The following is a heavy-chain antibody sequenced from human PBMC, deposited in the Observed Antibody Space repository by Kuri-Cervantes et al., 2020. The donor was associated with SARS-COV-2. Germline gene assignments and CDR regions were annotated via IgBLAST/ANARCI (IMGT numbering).Heavy chain of an antibody. J-gene: IGHJ3*02. D-gene: IGHD3-22*01. Sequence: SLKVSCKTSEGRDSFTKRGFSWVRQAPGQGLEWMGGIIPIFGTTNYAQKFQGRVTITADKSTSTAYMELSSLASEDTAVYYCASVMLLNSMIVVVHGFDIWGQGTMVTVSS. CDR3: ASVMLLNSMIVVVHGFDI. V-gene: IGHV1-69*06. CDR1: EGRDSFTKRG. CDR2: IIPIFGTT.